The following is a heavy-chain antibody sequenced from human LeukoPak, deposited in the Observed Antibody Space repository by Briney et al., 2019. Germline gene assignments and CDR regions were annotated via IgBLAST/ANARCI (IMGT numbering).Heavy chain of an antibody. CDR1: GYIFTTYD. D-gene: IGHD3-3*01. V-gene: IGHV1-18*01. CDR2: ISAYNGNT. Sequence: GASVKVSCKASGYIFTTYDIGWVRQAPGQGLEWMGWISAYNGNTNYAQKLQGRVTMTTDTSTSTAYMELRSLRSDDTAVYYCARYGDYDFWSKDFQHWGQGTLVTVSS. J-gene: IGHJ1*01. CDR3: ARYGDYDFWSKDFQH.